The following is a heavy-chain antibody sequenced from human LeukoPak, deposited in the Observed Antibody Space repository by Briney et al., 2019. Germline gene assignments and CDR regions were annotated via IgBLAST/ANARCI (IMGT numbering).Heavy chain of an antibody. V-gene: IGHV4-59*01. J-gene: IGHJ5*02. CDR3: ARGRNWFDP. Sequence: SETLSLTCPVSGASISSSYWSWIRQPPGKGLEWTGYIDHSGSSDYNPSLKSRVTMSVDTSKNQFSLKVSSVTAADTAVYYCARGRNWFDPWGQGTPVTVSS. CDR1: GASISSSY. CDR2: IDHSGSS.